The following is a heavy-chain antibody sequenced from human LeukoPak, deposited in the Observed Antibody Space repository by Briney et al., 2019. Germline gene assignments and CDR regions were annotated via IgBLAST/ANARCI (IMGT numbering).Heavy chain of an antibody. CDR2: INPNSGGT. J-gene: IGHJ6*03. CDR3: ARNFVINDYSNYFRTYYYYMDV. CDR1: GYTFTGYY. Sequence: ASVKVSCKASGYTFTGYYMHWVRQAPGQGLEWMGWINPNSGGTNYAQKFQGRVTMTRDTSISTAYMELSSLRSEDTAVYYCARNFVINDYSNYFRTYYYYMDVWGKGTTVTVSS. V-gene: IGHV1-2*02. D-gene: IGHD4-11*01.